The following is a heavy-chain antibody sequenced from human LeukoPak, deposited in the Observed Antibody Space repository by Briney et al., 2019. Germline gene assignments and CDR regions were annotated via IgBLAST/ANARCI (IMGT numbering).Heavy chain of an antibody. CDR2: IKQDGSVK. J-gene: IGHJ4*02. CDR3: ARERDFAHDY. V-gene: IGHV3-7*01. D-gene: IGHD3-9*01. Sequence: GGSLTLSCAASGFTFNSHWMSWVRQAPGKGLEWVANIKQDGSVKYYVDSVKGRSTISRDNAKNSLYLQMNSLRAEDTAVYYCARERDFAHDYWGQGTLVTVSS. CDR1: GFTFNSHW.